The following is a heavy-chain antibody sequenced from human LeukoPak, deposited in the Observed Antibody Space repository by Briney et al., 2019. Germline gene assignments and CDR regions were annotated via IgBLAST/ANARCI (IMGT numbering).Heavy chain of an antibody. V-gene: IGHV3-48*04. CDR2: ISSSGSTI. CDR1: GFTFSTYA. D-gene: IGHD2-15*01. J-gene: IGHJ5*02. CDR3: AGYVVVAATDYSWFDP. Sequence: GGSLRLSCAVSGFTFSTYAMTWVRQAPGKGLEWVSYISSSGSTIYYADSVKGRFTISRDNAKNSLYLQMNSLRAEDTAVYYCAGYVVVAATDYSWFDPWGQGTLVTVSS.